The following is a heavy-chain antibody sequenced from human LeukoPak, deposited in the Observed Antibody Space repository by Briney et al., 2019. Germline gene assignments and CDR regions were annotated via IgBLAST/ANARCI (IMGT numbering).Heavy chain of an antibody. D-gene: IGHD1-26*01. CDR2: IYHSGYT. Sequence: PSETLSLTCTVSGGSISNYFWSWIRQPPGKGLEWIAYIYHSGYTNYNPSLRSRASISLDTSKNLCSLRLSSVTAADTAVSYCAGHVIYSGGYSYWFDPWGLGTLVNVSS. CDR1: GGSISNYF. CDR3: AGHVIYSGGYSYWFDP. J-gene: IGHJ5*02. V-gene: IGHV4-59*08.